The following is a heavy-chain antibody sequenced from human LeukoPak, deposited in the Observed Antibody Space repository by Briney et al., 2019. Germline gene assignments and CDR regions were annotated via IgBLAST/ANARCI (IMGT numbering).Heavy chain of an antibody. CDR3: ARVRPPIDGYDAFDI. V-gene: IGHV3-53*01. CDR1: GFTVSSNY. CDR2: IYSGGST. D-gene: IGHD5-24*01. J-gene: IGHJ3*02. Sequence: GGSLRLSCAASGFTVSSNYMRWVRQAPGKGLEWVSVIYSGGSTYYADSVKGRFTISRDNSKNTLYLQMNSLRAEDTAVYYCARVRPPIDGYDAFDIWGQGTMVTVSS.